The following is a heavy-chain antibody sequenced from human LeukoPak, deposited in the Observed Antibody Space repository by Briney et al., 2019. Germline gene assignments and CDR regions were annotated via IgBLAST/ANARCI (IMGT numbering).Heavy chain of an antibody. CDR3: AREGVYYNSRSFYFDY. J-gene: IGHJ4*02. CDR2: INAGNGNT. CDR1: GYTFTTYP. D-gene: IGHD3-10*01. Sequence: GASVKVSCKVSGYTFTTYPMHWLRQAPGQGLEWMGWINAGNGNTKYSQRFQDRVTITRDTSANIVYMELSSLRSEDAAVYYCAREGVYYNSRSFYFDYWGQGTLVTVSS. V-gene: IGHV1-3*01.